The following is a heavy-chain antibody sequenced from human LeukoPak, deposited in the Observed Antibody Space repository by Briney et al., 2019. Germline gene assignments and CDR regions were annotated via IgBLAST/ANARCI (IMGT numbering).Heavy chain of an antibody. D-gene: IGHD1-20*01. CDR3: AKGRRYNWNLDAFDI. J-gene: IGHJ3*02. CDR1: GFTFSSYG. Sequence: GGSLRLSCAASGFTFSSYGMHWVRQAPGKGLEWVSAISGSGGSTYYADSVKGRFTISRDNSKNTLYLQMNSLRAEDTAVYYCAKGRRYNWNLDAFDIWGQGTMVTVSS. CDR2: ISGSGGST. V-gene: IGHV3-23*01.